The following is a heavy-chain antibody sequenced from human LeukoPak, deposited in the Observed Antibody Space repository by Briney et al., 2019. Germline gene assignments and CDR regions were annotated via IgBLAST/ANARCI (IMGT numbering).Heavy chain of an antibody. D-gene: IGHD2-15*01. CDR2: IYTSGST. CDR1: GGSISSYY. J-gene: IGHJ4*02. CDR3: ARDGPVVAAVPFDY. V-gene: IGHV4-4*07. Sequence: SETLSLTCTVSGGSISSYYWSWIRQPAGKGLEWIWRIYTSGSTNYNPSLKSRVTMSVDTYKNQFSLKLSSVTAADTAVYYCARDGPVVAAVPFDYWGQGTLVTVSS.